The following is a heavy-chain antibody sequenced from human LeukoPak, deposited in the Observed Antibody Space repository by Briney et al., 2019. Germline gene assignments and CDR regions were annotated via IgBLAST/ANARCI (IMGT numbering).Heavy chain of an antibody. CDR2: ISGSGGST. V-gene: IGHV3-23*01. Sequence: GGSLRLSCAASGFTFSSYAMSWVRQAPGKGLEWVSAISGSGGSTYYADSVKGRFTISRDNSKNTLYLQMNNLRAEDTAVYYCAKGNYDFWSGYSGYMDVWGKGTTVTVSS. D-gene: IGHD3-3*01. CDR3: AKGNYDFWSGYSGYMDV. J-gene: IGHJ6*03. CDR1: GFTFSSYA.